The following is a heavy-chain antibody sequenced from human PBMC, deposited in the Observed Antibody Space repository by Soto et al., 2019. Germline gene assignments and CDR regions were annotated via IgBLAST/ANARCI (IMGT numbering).Heavy chain of an antibody. Sequence: ASVKVSCKASGGTFSSYTISWVRQAPGQGLEWMGRIIPILGIANYAQKFQGRVTITADKSTSTAYMELSSLRSEDTAVYYCARESYYGVAGMDVWGQGTAVTVS. V-gene: IGHV1-69*02. CDR3: ARESYYGVAGMDV. CDR2: IIPILGIA. CDR1: GGTFSSYT. J-gene: IGHJ6*02. D-gene: IGHD3-10*01.